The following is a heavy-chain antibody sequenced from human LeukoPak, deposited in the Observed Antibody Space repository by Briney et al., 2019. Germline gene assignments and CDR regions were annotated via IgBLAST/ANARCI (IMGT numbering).Heavy chain of an antibody. CDR1: GFTFSSYS. J-gene: IGHJ4*02. V-gene: IGHV3-48*01. Sequence: GGSLRLSCAASGFTFSSYSMNWVRQAPGKGLEWVSYISSSSSTIYYVDSVKGRFTISRDNAKNSLYLQMNSLRAEDTAVYYCARDVSSSRVGSPFDYWGQGTLVTVSS. D-gene: IGHD6-13*01. CDR3: ARDVSSSRVGSPFDY. CDR2: ISSSSSTI.